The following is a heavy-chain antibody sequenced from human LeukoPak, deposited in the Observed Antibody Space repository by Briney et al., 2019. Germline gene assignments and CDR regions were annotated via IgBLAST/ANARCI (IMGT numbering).Heavy chain of an antibody. CDR3: ASDSYSPEYFQH. CDR2: IYSGGST. CDR1: GFSVSNNY. D-gene: IGHD2-15*01. J-gene: IGHJ1*01. V-gene: IGHV3-66*01. Sequence: PGGSLRLPCAASGFSVSNNYMSWVRQAPGKGLEWVSVIYSGGSTFCADSVKGRFTISRDNSKNTLYLQMNSLRAEDTAVYYCASDSYSPEYFQHWCQGTLVTVSA.